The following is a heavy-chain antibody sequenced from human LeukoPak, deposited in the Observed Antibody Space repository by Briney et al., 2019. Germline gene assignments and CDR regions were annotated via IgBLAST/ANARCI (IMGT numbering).Heavy chain of an antibody. CDR2: MSPNSGNT. CDR3: ARESVVATTDY. CDR1: GYTFTSYD. J-gene: IGHJ4*02. V-gene: IGHV1-8*03. D-gene: IGHD5-24*01. Sequence: GASVKVSCKASGYTFTSYDINWVRQATGQGLEWMGWMSPNSGNTGYAQKFQGRVTITRNTSISTAYMELSSLRSEDTAVYYCARESVVATTDYWGQGTLVTVSS.